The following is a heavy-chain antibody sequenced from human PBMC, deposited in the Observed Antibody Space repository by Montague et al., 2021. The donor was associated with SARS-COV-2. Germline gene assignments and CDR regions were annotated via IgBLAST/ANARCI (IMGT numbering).Heavy chain of an antibody. V-gene: IGHV3-74*01. CDR1: GFTFRSTW. Sequence: SLRLSCAASGFTFRSTWMHCFRQVPAREPLWVFRIIPNGTSTHYEAAVKGRLIISRDNASNTLSLQMTNMIADDTAIYYCVRPHWFGDSDYYFESWGQGTLVTVSS. J-gene: IGHJ4*02. CDR3: VRPHWFGDSDYYFES. D-gene: IGHD3-10*01. CDR2: IIPNGTST.